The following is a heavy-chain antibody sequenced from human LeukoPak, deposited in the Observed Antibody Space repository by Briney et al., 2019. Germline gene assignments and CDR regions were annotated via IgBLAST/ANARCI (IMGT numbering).Heavy chain of an antibody. Sequence: GGSLRLSCAASGFTVSSNYMSWVRQAPGKGLEWVSVIYSGGSTYYADSVKGRFTISRDNSKNTLYLQMNSLRAEDTAVYYCARGSESQYYYDSSGYYSDWGQGTLVTVSS. CDR3: ARGSESQYYYDSSGYYSD. V-gene: IGHV3-66*01. CDR2: IYSGGST. D-gene: IGHD3-22*01. CDR1: GFTVSSNY. J-gene: IGHJ4*02.